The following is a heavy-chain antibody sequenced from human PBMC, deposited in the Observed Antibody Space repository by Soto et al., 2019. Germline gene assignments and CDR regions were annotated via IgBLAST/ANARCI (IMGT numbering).Heavy chain of an antibody. CDR3: ARDNKQLDPYGMDV. D-gene: IGHD6-6*01. Sequence: GGSLRLSCAASGFTFSSYGMHWVRQAPGKGLEWVAVIWYDGSNKYYADSVKGRFTISRDNSKNTLYLQMNSLRAEDTAVYYCARDNKQLDPYGMDVWGQGTTVTVSS. CDR1: GFTFSSYG. V-gene: IGHV3-33*01. CDR2: IWYDGSNK. J-gene: IGHJ6*02.